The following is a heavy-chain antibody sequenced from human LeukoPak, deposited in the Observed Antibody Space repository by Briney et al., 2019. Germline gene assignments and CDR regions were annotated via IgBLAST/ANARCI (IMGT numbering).Heavy chain of an antibody. CDR1: GYRFTSYW. J-gene: IGHJ4*02. V-gene: IGHV5-51*01. CDR3: ARVDRRGYSDYTAILPDY. CDR2: IYPGDSDT. Sequence: GESLKISCQGSGYRFTSYWVGWVRQLPGKGLEWMGIIYPGDSDTRYSPSFQGQVTISADKSISTAYLQWSSLKASDTAMYYCARVDRRGYSDYTAILPDYWGQGTLVTVSS. D-gene: IGHD5-12*01.